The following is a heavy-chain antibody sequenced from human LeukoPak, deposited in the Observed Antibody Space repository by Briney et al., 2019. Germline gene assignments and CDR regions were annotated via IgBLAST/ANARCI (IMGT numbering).Heavy chain of an antibody. V-gene: IGHV4-39*07. D-gene: IGHD5-24*01. CDR2: IYYSGST. CDR1: GGSISSSSYY. CDR3: ASAGVPRGATLYYCGMDV. J-gene: IGHJ6*02. Sequence: SETLSLTCTVSGGSISSSSYYWGWIRRPPGKGLEWIGSIYYSGSTYYNPSLKSRVTISVDTSKNQFSLKLSSVTAADTAVYYCASAGVPRGATLYYCGMDVWGQGTTVTVSS.